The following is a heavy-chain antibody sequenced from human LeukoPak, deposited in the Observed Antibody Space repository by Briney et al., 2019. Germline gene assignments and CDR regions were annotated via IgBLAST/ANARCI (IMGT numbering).Heavy chain of an antibody. CDR1: GYTFSSYA. D-gene: IGHD1-1*01. CDR2: IIPILGTA. Sequence: GASVKVSCKASGYTFSSYAISWVRQAPGQGLEWMGGIIPILGTANYAQKFQGRVSITADKSTSTAYMELSSLRSEDTAVYYCATANDIWELTYYYYMDVWGKGTTVTVSS. CDR3: ATANDIWELTYYYYMDV. V-gene: IGHV1-69*06. J-gene: IGHJ6*03.